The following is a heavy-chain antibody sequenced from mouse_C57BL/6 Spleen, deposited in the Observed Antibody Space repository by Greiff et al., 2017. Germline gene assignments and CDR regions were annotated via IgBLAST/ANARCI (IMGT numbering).Heavy chain of an antibody. CDR1: GFTFSSYA. J-gene: IGHJ3*01. V-gene: IGHV5-4*01. Sequence: EVKLMESGGGLVKPGGSLKLSCAASGFTFSSYAMSWVRQTPEKRLEWVATISDGGSYTYYPANVKGRFTISRDNAKNNLYLQMSHLKSEDTAMYYCARDGRAIYYDYDWFAYWGQGTLVTVSA. CDR3: ARDGRAIYYDYDWFAY. D-gene: IGHD2-4*01. CDR2: ISDGGSYT.